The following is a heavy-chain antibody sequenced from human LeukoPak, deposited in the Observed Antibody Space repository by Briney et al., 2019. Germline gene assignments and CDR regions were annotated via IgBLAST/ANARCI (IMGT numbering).Heavy chain of an antibody. CDR1: GGSISGYY. D-gene: IGHD4-23*01. CDR2: IYYSGST. J-gene: IGHJ4*02. CDR3: ARYYGGNIDY. Sequence: SETLSLTRTVSGGSISGYYWSWIRQPPGKGLEWIGYIYYSGSTNYNPSLKSRVTISVDTSKNQFSLKLSSVTAADTAVYYCARYYGGNIDYWGQGTLVTVSS. V-gene: IGHV4-59*01.